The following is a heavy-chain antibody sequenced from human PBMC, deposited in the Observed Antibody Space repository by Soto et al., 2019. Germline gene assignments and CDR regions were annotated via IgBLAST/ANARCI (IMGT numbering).Heavy chain of an antibody. CDR1: GFTLSSYA. D-gene: IGHD5-18*01. CDR2: ISYDGSNK. V-gene: IGHV3-30-3*01. CDR3: ARDPLWGTAMVLWYFDL. J-gene: IGHJ2*01. Sequence: QVQLVESGGGVVQPGRSLRLSCAASGFTLSSYAMHWVRQAPGKGLEWVAVISYDGSNKYYADSVKGRFTISRDNSKNKLYLQMNSLRAEDTAVYYCARDPLWGTAMVLWYFDLWGRGTLVTVSS.